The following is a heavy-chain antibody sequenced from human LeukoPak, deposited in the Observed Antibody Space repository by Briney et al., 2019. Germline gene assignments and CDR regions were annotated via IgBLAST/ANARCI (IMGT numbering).Heavy chain of an antibody. D-gene: IGHD6-13*01. J-gene: IGHJ4*02. V-gene: IGHV7-4-1*02. CDR3: ARVSYRSWRYYFDY. Sequence: ASVKVSCKASGYTFTSYAMNWVRQAPGQGLEWMGWINTNTGNPTYAQGFTGRFVFSLDTSVSTAYLQISSLKAEDTAVYYRARVSYRSWRYYFDYWGQGTLVTVSS. CDR2: INTNTGNP. CDR1: GYTFTSYA.